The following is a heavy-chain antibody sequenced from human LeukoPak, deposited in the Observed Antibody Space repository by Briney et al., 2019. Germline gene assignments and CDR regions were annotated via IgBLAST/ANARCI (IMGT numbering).Heavy chain of an antibody. Sequence: GGSLRLSCAASGFTFSSYAMSCVRQAPGKGLEWVSAISGSGGSTYYAGSAKGRFTISRDNSKNTLYLQMNSLRPEDTAIYYCAKDHQWLASSGAFDIWGQGPMVTVSS. V-gene: IGHV3-23*01. CDR2: ISGSGGST. D-gene: IGHD6-19*01. CDR1: GFTFSSYA. CDR3: AKDHQWLASSGAFDI. J-gene: IGHJ3*02.